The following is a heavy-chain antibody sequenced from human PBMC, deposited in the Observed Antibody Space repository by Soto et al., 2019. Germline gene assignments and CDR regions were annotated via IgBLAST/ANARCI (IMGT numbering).Heavy chain of an antibody. CDR3: ASGRGYCSESSCSYFDYFQH. D-gene: IGHD2-2*01. CDR1: GLTFNTYA. V-gene: IGHV3-30*03. J-gene: IGHJ1*01. Sequence: QVQLVESGGGVGQPGTSLRLSCAASGLTFNTYAMNWIRLAPGKGLEWVAVISNDASNKYYADSVKGRFTISRDNSKNRVYLQMNSLRGEDTGVYYCASGRGYCSESSCSYFDYFQHWGQGALVIVSS. CDR2: ISNDASNK.